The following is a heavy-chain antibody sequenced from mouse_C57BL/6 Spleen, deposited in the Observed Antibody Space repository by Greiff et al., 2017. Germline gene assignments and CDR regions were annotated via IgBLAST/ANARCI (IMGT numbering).Heavy chain of an antibody. V-gene: IGHV5-4*01. Sequence: EVQGVESGGGLVKPGGSLKLSCAASGFTFSSYAMSWVRQTPEKRLEWVATISDGGSYTYYPDNVKGRFTISRDNAKNNLYLQMSHLKSEDTAMYYCARDSKGDYYAMDYWGQGTSVTVSS. CDR2: ISDGGSYT. CDR1: GFTFSSYA. CDR3: ARDSKGDYYAMDY. D-gene: IGHD2-5*01. J-gene: IGHJ4*01.